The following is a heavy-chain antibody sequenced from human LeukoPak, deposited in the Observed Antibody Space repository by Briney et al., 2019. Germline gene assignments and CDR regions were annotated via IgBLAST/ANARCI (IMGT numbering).Heavy chain of an antibody. V-gene: IGHV3-7*01. CDR3: ARDWYIVVVVAATDYGMDV. D-gene: IGHD2-15*01. CDR1: GFTFSTYW. CDR2: IKQDGSEK. Sequence: GGSLRLSCVTSGFTFSTYWMSWVRQAPGKGLEWVANIKQDGSEKYYVDSVKGRFTISRDNAKNSLYLQMNSLRAEDTAVYYCARDWYIVVVVAATDYGMDVWGQGTTVTVSS. J-gene: IGHJ6*02.